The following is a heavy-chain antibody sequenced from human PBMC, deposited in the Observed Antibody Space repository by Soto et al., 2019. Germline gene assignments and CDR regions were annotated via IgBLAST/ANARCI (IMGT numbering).Heavy chain of an antibody. D-gene: IGHD5-12*01. CDR1: GDPFTSYA. V-gene: IGHV1-69*06. CDR3: ARDSYGGYDHDAFDI. Sequence: QVQLVQSGAEVKKPGPAVKVSCKPSGDPFTSYAIGWVRRPPEQGLEGMGGIFPIFVTANNPQKFQGRVTITADKSTSTAYMELSSLRSEDTAVYYCARDSYGGYDHDAFDIWGQGTMVTVSS. J-gene: IGHJ3*02. CDR2: IFPIFVTA.